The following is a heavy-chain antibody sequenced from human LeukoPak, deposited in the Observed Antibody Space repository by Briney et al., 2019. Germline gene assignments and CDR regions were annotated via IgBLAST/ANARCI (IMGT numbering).Heavy chain of an antibody. V-gene: IGHV4-38-2*02. CDR1: GYSISSGYY. D-gene: IGHD3-22*01. CDR3: ARDIPYYYDSSGYFDY. Sequence: PSETLSLTCAVSGYSISSGYYWGWIRQPPGKGLEWFGSIYHSGSTYYNPSLKSRVTISVDTSKNQFSLKLSCVTAADTAVYYFARDIPYYYDSSGYFDYWGQGTLATVSS. CDR2: IYHSGST. J-gene: IGHJ4*02.